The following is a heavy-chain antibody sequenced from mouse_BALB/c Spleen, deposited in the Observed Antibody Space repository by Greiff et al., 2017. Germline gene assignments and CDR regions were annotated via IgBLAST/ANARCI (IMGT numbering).Heavy chain of an antibody. Sequence: EVKLVESGGGLVKPGGSLKLSCAASGFTFSSYTMSWVRQTPEKRLEWVATISSGGSYTYYPDSVKGRFTISRDNAKNTLYLQMSSLKSEDTAMYYCTRALYDYDGSYYFDYWGQGTTLTVSS. J-gene: IGHJ2*01. CDR2: ISSGGSYT. V-gene: IGHV5-6-4*01. CDR3: TRALYDYDGSYYFDY. CDR1: GFTFSSYT. D-gene: IGHD2-4*01.